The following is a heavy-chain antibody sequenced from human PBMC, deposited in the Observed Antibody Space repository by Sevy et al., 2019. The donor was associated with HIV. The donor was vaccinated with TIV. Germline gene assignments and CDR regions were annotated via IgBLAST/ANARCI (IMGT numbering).Heavy chain of an antibody. Sequence: SETLSLTCAVYGGSFSGYYWSWIRQPPGKGLEWIGEINHSGGTNYNPSLKSRVAISVDTSKTHFSLKLNSVTAADTAVYYCARHCTGSSCSHAFDIWGQGTMVTVSS. CDR1: GGSFSGYY. D-gene: IGHD2-15*01. CDR2: INHSGGT. J-gene: IGHJ3*02. V-gene: IGHV4-34*01. CDR3: ARHCTGSSCSHAFDI.